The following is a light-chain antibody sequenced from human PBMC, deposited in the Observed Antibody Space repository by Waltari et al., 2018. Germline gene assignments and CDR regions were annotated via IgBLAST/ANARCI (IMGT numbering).Light chain of an antibody. CDR2: GKN. J-gene: IGLJ2*01. CDR3: NSRDSSGNPF. Sequence: SSELTQDPAVSVALGQTVRITCQGDSLSSYYASWYQQKPGQAPVLVIYGKNNRPSGIPDRFSGSSSGNTASLTITGAQAEDEADYYCNSRDSSGNPFFGGGTKLTVL. CDR1: SLSSYY. V-gene: IGLV3-19*01.